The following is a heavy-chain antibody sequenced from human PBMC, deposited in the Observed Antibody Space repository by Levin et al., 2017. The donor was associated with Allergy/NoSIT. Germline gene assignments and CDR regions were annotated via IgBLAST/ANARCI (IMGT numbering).Heavy chain of an antibody. CDR3: ARGAVAVNAPDYYYYGMDV. J-gene: IGHJ6*02. CDR2: IYPGDSDT. V-gene: IGHV5-51*01. Sequence: GGSLRLSCKGSGYSFTSYWIGWVRQMPGKGLEWMGIIYPGDSDTRYSPSFQGQVTISADKSISTAYLQWSSLKASDTAMYYCARGAVAVNAPDYYYYGMDVWGQGTTVTVSS. CDR1: GYSFTSYW. D-gene: IGHD6-19*01.